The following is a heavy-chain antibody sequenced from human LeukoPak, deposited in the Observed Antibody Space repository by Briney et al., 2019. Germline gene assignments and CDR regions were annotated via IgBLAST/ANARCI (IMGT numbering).Heavy chain of an antibody. V-gene: IGHV4-4*07. CDR3: ARDLTYYYGSGSYYTPEPDY. Sequence: SETLSLTCTVSGGSIRSYYWSWVRQPAGKGLDWIGRIDSTGYTESNPTLKSRVTISVDTSKNQFSLKLSSVTAADTAVYYCARDLTYYYGSGSYYTPEPDYWGQGTLVTVSS. CDR2: IDSTGYT. D-gene: IGHD3-10*01. CDR1: GGSIRSYY. J-gene: IGHJ4*02.